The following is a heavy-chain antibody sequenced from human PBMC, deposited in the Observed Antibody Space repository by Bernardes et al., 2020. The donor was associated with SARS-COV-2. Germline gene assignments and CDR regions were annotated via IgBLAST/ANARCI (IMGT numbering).Heavy chain of an antibody. CDR3: ARGGYCSSTSCYLGYYYYGMDV. J-gene: IGHJ6*02. Sequence: LSLTCAVYGGSFSGYYWSWIRQPPGKGLEWIGEINHSGSTNYNPSLKSRVTISVDTSKNQFSLKLSSVTAADTAVYYCARGGYCSSTSCYLGYYYYGMDVWGQGTTVTVSS. CDR1: GGSFSGYY. CDR2: INHSGST. V-gene: IGHV4-34*01. D-gene: IGHD2-2*01.